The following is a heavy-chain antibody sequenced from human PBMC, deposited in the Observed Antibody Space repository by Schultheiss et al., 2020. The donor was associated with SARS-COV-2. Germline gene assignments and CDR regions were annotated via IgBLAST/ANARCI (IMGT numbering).Heavy chain of an antibody. CDR2: ISAYNGNT. CDR3: ARDLYYFDY. CDR1: GYTFTSYG. J-gene: IGHJ4*02. V-gene: IGHV1-18*01. Sequence: SVKVSCKASGYTFTSYGISWVRQAPGQGLEWMGWISAYNGNTNYAQKFQGRVTMTRDTSISTAYMELSRLRSDDTAVYYCARDLYYFDYWGQGTLVTVSS.